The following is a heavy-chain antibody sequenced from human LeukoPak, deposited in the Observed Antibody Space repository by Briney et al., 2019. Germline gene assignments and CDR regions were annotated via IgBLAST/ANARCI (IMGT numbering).Heavy chain of an antibody. CDR3: ARDRQGTPGTFDI. V-gene: IGHV3-33*08. J-gene: IGHJ3*02. CDR1: AFTFSSYA. CDR2: IWYDGSQK. Sequence: GRSLRLSCAASAFTFSSYAMHWVRQGPGKGLEWVAGIWYDGSQKYYADSVKGRFTISRDNSKNTLYLQMNSLRAEDTAVYYCARDRQGTPGTFDIWGQGTMVTVSP. D-gene: IGHD1-1*01.